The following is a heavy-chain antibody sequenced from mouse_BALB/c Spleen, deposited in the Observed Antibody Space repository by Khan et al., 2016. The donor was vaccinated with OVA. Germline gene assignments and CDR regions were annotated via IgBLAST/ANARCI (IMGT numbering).Heavy chain of an antibody. Sequence: DLVKPGASVKLSCKASGYTFTSYWINWIKQRPGQGLEWIGRISPVSGTPYYNEMFKGKATLTVDTSSSTAYIQLSSLSSEDSAVYFCARENYYGSSHYAMDYWGQGTSVTVSS. V-gene: IGHV1S41*01. CDR1: GYTFTSYW. J-gene: IGHJ4*01. CDR2: ISPVSGTP. D-gene: IGHD1-1*01. CDR3: ARENYYGSSHYAMDY.